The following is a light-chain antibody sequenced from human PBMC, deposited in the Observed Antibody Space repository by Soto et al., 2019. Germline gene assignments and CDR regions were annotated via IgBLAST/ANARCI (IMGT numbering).Light chain of an antibody. V-gene: IGLV2-18*02. CDR2: DVS. CDR1: SSDIGSYNR. CDR3: SSFTTSSTYV. Sequence: QSVLTQPPSLSGSPGQSVAISCTGTSSDIGSYNRVSCYQQPPGTAPNLMIYDVSNRPSGVPVRFSGSKSGNTASLTISGLQAEDEADYYCSSFTTSSTYVFGTGTKVTVL. J-gene: IGLJ1*01.